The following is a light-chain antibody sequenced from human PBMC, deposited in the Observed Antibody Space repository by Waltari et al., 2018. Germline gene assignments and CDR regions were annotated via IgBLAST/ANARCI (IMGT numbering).Light chain of an antibody. CDR3: QQSFTTTRT. V-gene: IGKV1-39*01. Sequence: DVPITQSPSSLPASVGDRVTITCRASHSISTYLNWYQQKPGKAPNVLIYAASSLHSGVPSRFSGSGSGTDFTLTISSLQPEDFATDYCQQSFTTTRTFGQGTKVVI. J-gene: IGKJ1*01. CDR2: AAS. CDR1: HSISTY.